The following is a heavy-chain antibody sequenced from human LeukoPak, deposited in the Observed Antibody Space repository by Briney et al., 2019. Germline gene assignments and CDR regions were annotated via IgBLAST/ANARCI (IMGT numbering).Heavy chain of an antibody. V-gene: IGHV3-30*18. CDR1: GFTFSSYG. CDR3: AKGGSYDSSGLYYFDY. J-gene: IGHJ4*02. CDR2: ISYDGSNK. Sequence: GGSLRLSCAASGFTFSSYGMHWVRQAPGKGLEWVAVISYDGSNKYYADSVKGRFTISRDNSKNTLYLQMNSLRAEDTAVYYCAKGGSYDSSGLYYFDYWGQGTLVTVSS. D-gene: IGHD3-22*01.